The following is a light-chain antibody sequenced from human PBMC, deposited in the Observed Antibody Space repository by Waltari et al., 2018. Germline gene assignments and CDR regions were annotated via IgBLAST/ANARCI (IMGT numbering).Light chain of an antibody. V-gene: IGKV3-15*01. CDR2: GAS. CDR3: QQYHKWRFT. Sequence: EIVMTQSPDTLSVSQGAGATLSCRASQSVSSNLAWYQHKPGQAPRLLINGASTRATGIPGRLSGSGSGTEFSLTIISLQPEDFAVYYCQQYHKWRFTFGGGTKVEIK. CDR1: QSVSSN. J-gene: IGKJ4*01.